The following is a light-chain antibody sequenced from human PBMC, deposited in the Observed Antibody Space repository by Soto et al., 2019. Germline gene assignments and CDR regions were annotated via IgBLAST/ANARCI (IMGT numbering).Light chain of an antibody. CDR1: QTISSW. Sequence: DIQMPQTNSTLSGSVGDRVTITCRASQTISSWLSWYQQKPWKAPNLLIYKASSLRSGVPSRFSGSGSGTEFTLTIISLQPDDSATYYCPQYKSYPWTFGQGTNVEIK. CDR2: KAS. CDR3: PQYKSYPWT. J-gene: IGKJ1*01. V-gene: IGKV1-5*03.